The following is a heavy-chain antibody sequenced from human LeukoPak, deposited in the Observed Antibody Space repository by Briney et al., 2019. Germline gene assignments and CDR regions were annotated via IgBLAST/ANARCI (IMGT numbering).Heavy chain of an antibody. CDR2: ISYDGSNK. CDR3: AKDPDQQWLEYYFDY. V-gene: IGHV3-30*18. CDR1: GFTFSSYG. J-gene: IGHJ4*02. Sequence: PGGSLRLSCAASGFTFSSYGMHWVRQAPGKGLEWVAVISYDGSNKYYADSVKGRFTISRDNSKNTLYLQMNSLRAEDTAVYYCAKDPDQQWLEYYFDYWGQGALVTVSS. D-gene: IGHD6-19*01.